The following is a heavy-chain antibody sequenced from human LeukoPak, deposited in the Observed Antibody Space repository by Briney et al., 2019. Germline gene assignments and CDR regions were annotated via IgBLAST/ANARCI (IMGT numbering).Heavy chain of an antibody. CDR3: ARDEYTIFGVVAPGAFDI. CDR1: GGSISSGSYY. D-gene: IGHD3-3*01. CDR2: IYTSGTT. Sequence: SQTLSLTCSVSGGSISSGSYYWSWIRQPAGKGLEWIGRIYTSGTTNYNPSLKSRVTISVDTSKNQFSLKLSSVTAADTAIYYCARDEYTIFGVVAPGAFDIWGQGTMVTVSS. V-gene: IGHV4-61*02. J-gene: IGHJ3*02.